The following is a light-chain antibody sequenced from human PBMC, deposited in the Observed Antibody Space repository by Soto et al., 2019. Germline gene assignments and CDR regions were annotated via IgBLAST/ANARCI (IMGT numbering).Light chain of an antibody. CDR1: QSVSSTF. CDR2: GVS. Sequence: QSPGTLSLYPGERATLSCRASQSVSSTFLAWYQQKPGQAPRLLIFGVSNRATGIPDRFSGSGSGTDFTLTISRLEPEDFAVYYCGQFVSAPPRTFGQGTNVDIK. CDR3: GQFVSAPPRT. J-gene: IGKJ1*01. V-gene: IGKV3-20*01.